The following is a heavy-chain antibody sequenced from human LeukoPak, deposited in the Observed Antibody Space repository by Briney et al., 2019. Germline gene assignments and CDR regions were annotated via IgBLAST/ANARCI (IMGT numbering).Heavy chain of an antibody. J-gene: IGHJ3*02. D-gene: IGHD3-22*01. V-gene: IGHV3-30*02. CDR1: GFTFSSYG. CDR2: IRYDGSNK. Sequence: PGGSLRLSCAASGFTFSSYGMHWVRQAPGKGLEWVAFIRYDGSNKYYADSVKGRFTISRDNSKNTLYLQMNSLRAEDTAVYYCAKDTDYYDSSASLSAFDIWGQGTMVTVSS. CDR3: AKDTDYYDSSASLSAFDI.